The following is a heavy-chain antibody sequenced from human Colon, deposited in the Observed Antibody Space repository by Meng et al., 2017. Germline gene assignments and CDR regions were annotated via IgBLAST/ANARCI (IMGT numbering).Heavy chain of an antibody. CDR1: GYEFSRYS. V-gene: IGHV1-18*01. CDR2: ISAYIGTK. J-gene: IGHJ1*01. CDR3: AREKGTGGGDLDA. D-gene: IGHD1-14*01. Sequence: QVQLVQSGAEVKKPGASVKVSCKASGYEFSRYSISWVRQAPGQGLGWMGWISAYIGTKNYVKKFQDRVTMTTETSTSTAYMELRSLTSDDTAVYYCAREKGTGGGDLDAWGQGTLVTVSS.